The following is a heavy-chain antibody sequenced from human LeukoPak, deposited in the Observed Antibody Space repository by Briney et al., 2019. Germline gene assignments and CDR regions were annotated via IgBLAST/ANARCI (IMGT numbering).Heavy chain of an antibody. J-gene: IGHJ5*02. D-gene: IGHD3-10*01. CDR2: IYCSGST. CDR3: ARDTLESYGSGSYRWFDP. V-gene: IGHV4-59*01. CDR1: GASISSSS. Sequence: SETLSLTCTVSGASISSSSWSWIRQPPGKGLEWLGYIYCSGSTNYNPSLRSRVTISVDTSRNQFSLKLSSVTAADTAVYYCARDTLESYGSGSYRWFDPWGQGTLVTVSS.